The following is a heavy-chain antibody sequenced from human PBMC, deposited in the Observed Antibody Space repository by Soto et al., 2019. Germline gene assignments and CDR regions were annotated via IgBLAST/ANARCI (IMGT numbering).Heavy chain of an antibody. V-gene: IGHV4-30-4*01. Sequence: PSETLSLTCTVSGGSISSGDYYWTWIRQPPGKGLEWIGYIYYSGSSYYNPSLKSRVTISVDTSKNQVSLKLSSVTAADTAVYYCARGDDDVIYGMDVWGQGSTVTV. J-gene: IGHJ6*02. D-gene: IGHD3-16*01. CDR3: ARGDDDVIYGMDV. CDR2: IYYSGSS. CDR1: GGSISSGDYY.